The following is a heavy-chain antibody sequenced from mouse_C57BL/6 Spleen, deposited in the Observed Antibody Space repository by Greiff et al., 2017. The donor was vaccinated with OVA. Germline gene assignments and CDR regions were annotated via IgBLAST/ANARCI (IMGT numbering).Heavy chain of an antibody. Sequence: QVQLQQPGAELVKPGASVKMSCKASGYTFISYWITWVKQRPGQGLEWIGDIYPGSGSTNYNEKFKSKATLTVDTSSSTAYMQLSSLTSEDSAVYYCASRCGTAQANYWGQGTTLTVSS. CDR1: GYTFISYW. CDR2: IYPGSGST. V-gene: IGHV1-55*01. CDR3: ASRCGTAQANY. J-gene: IGHJ2*01. D-gene: IGHD3-2*02.